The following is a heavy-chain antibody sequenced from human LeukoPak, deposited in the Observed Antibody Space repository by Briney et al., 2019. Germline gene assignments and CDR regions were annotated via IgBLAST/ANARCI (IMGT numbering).Heavy chain of an antibody. J-gene: IGHJ4*02. CDR3: ARDHFGSGAYFLDN. CDR1: GGSITTYY. V-gene: IGHV4-59*01. D-gene: IGHD3-10*01. Sequence: PSETLSLTCTISGGSITTYYWSWIRQPPGKGLEWIGNVYYSGTTTYNPSLKSRLTLSSDTPKNELSLKLTSVTAADTAVYYCARDHFGSGAYFLDNWGQGILVTVSS. CDR2: VYYSGTT.